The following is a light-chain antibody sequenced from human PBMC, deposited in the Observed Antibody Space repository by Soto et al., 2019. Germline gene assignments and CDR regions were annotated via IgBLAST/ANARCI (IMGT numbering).Light chain of an antibody. V-gene: IGKV3-20*01. J-gene: IGKJ2*01. CDR1: QSVSTY. CDR3: HQYISSSPHT. Sequence: EIVLTQSPGTLSLSPGERATLSCRASQSVSTYLAWYQQEPGQAPRLLIYGASSRATGIPDRFSGSGSGTDFTLTIIRLDPEDFAVYYCHQYISSSPHTCGQGTKLEIK. CDR2: GAS.